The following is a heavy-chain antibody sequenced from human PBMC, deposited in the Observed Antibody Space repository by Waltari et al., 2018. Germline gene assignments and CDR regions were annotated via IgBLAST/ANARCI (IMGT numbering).Heavy chain of an antibody. CDR3: ARDDYGGNSENFDL. V-gene: IGHV3-66*01. CDR1: GFTVSSNY. D-gene: IGHD4-17*01. J-gene: IGHJ2*01. Sequence: VQLVESGGGVVQPGRSLRLSCAASGFTVSSNYMSWVRQAPGKGREWVSGIYSGGSTYYADSVKGRFTISRDNSKNTLYLQMNSLRAEDTAVYYCARDDYGGNSENFDLWGRGTLVTVSS. CDR2: IYSGGST.